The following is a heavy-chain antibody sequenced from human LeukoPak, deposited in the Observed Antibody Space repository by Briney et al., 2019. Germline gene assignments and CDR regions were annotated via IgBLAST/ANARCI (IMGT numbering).Heavy chain of an antibody. V-gene: IGHV3-20*04. CDR2: INWNGGST. D-gene: IGHD3-22*01. CDR3: ARNFGGGDSSGPYY. J-gene: IGHJ4*02. Sequence: GGSLRLSCAASGFTFNDYGMSWVRQAPGKGLEWVSAINWNGGSTGYADSVKGRFTISRDNAKNSLYLQMNSLRAEDTALYYCARNFGGGDSSGPYYWGQGTLVTVSS. CDR1: GFTFNDYG.